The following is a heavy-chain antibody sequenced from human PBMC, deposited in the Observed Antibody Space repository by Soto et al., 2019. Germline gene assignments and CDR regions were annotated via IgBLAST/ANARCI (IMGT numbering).Heavy chain of an antibody. CDR3: ASAAYGDYYYYMDV. D-gene: IGHD4-17*01. CDR2: INHSGST. V-gene: IGHV4-34*01. CDR1: GGSFSGYY. J-gene: IGHJ6*03. Sequence: QVQLQQWGAGLLKPSETLSLTCAVYGGSFSGYYWSWIRQPPGKGLEWIGEINHSGSTNYNPSLKSRVTISVDTSKNQFSLKLSSVTAADTAVYYCASAAYGDYYYYMDVWGKGTTVTVSS.